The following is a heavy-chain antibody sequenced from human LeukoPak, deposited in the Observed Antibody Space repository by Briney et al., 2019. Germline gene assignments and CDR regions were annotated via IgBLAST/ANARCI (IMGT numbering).Heavy chain of an antibody. Sequence: GGSLRLSCAASGFTFSSYSMNWVRQAPGKGPEWVSSISSSSSYIYYADSVKGRFTISRDNAKNSLYLQMNSLRAEDTAVYYCARDPVLHGDVWGQGTTVTVSS. CDR3: ARDPVLHGDV. V-gene: IGHV3-21*01. CDR1: GFTFSSYS. J-gene: IGHJ6*02. CDR2: ISSSSSYI. D-gene: IGHD1-26*01.